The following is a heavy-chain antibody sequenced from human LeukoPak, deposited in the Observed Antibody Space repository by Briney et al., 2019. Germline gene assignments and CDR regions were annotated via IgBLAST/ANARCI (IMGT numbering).Heavy chain of an antibody. Sequence: GGSLRLSCAASGFTFSSYAMSWARHPPGKGLEWVSAISGSGGSTYYAYSVKGRFTISRDNSKNTLYLQMNSLRAEDTAVYYCAKDPGADFWSGYYDYWGQGTLVTVSS. CDR3: AKDPGADFWSGYYDY. CDR2: ISGSGGST. J-gene: IGHJ4*02. V-gene: IGHV3-23*01. CDR1: GFTFSSYA. D-gene: IGHD3-3*01.